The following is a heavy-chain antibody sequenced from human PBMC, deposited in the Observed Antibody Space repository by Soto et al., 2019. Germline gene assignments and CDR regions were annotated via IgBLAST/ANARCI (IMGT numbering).Heavy chain of an antibody. CDR3: ARGLFMTTVVGSYGMDV. Sequence: GALRLSCAASGFTFSSYGMHWVRQAPGKGLEWVAVIWYDGSNKYYADSVKGRFTISRDNSKNTLYLQMNSLRAEDTAVYYCARGLFMTTVVGSYGMDVWGQGTTVTVSS. D-gene: IGHD4-17*01. V-gene: IGHV3-33*01. CDR2: IWYDGSNK. J-gene: IGHJ6*02. CDR1: GFTFSSYG.